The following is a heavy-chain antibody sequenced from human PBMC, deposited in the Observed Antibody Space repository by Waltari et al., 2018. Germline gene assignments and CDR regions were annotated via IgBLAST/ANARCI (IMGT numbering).Heavy chain of an antibody. CDR3: AKDSGPYRIVVVFDY. J-gene: IGHJ4*02. D-gene: IGHD3-22*01. V-gene: IGHV3-33*06. CDR2: IWYDESNK. Sequence: WVRQAPGKGLEWVAVIWYDESNKYYADSVKGRFTISRDNSKNTLYLQMNSLRAEDTAVYYCAKDSGPYRIVVVFDYWGQGTLVTVSS.